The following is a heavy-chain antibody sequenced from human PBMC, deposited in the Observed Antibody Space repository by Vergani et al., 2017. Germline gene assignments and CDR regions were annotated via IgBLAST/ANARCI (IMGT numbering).Heavy chain of an antibody. V-gene: IGHV3-23*01. CDR3: AKETRMLTGYYRDL. Sequence: EVQLLESGGGLVQPGGSLRLSCAASGFTFTSYAMSWVRQAPGKGLEWVSAMSGSGGSTYYADSVKGRFTISRDNSKNTLYLQMNSLRAEDTAVYYCAKETRMLTGYYRDLWGQGTLVTVSS. J-gene: IGHJ5*02. CDR1: GFTFTSYA. D-gene: IGHD3-9*01. CDR2: MSGSGGST.